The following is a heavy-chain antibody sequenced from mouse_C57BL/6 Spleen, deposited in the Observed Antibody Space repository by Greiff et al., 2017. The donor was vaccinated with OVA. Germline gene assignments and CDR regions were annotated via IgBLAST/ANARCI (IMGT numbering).Heavy chain of an antibody. D-gene: IGHD1-1*01. CDR3: ARIYGSSSYYAMDY. CDR2: IWSGGST. CDR1: GFSLTSYG. Sequence: VQLQESGPGLVQPSQSLSITCTVSGFSLTSYGVHWVRQSPGKGLEWLGVIWSGGSTDYNAAFISRLSISKDNSKSQVFFKMNSLQADDTAIYYCARIYGSSSYYAMDYWGQGTSVTVSS. V-gene: IGHV2-2*01. J-gene: IGHJ4*01.